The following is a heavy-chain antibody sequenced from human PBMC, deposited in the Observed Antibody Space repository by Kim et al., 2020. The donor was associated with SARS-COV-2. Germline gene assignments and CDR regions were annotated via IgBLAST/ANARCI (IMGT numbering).Heavy chain of an antibody. J-gene: IGHJ4*02. D-gene: IGHD6-19*01. V-gene: IGHV1-24*01. CDR2: FDPEDGET. CDR3: ATAGVEQWLVFPSDYFDY. CDR1: GYTLTELS. Sequence: ASVKVSCKVSGYTLTELSMHWVRQAPGKGLEWMGGFDPEDGETIYAQKFQGRVTMTEDTSTDTAYMELSSLRSEDTAVYYCATAGVEQWLVFPSDYFDYWGQGTLVTVSS.